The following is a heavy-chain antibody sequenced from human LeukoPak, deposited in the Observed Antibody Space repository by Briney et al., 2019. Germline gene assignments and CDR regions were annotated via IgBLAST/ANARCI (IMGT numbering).Heavy chain of an antibody. CDR2: INHSGST. J-gene: IGHJ6*03. D-gene: IGHD5-18*01. V-gene: IGHV4-34*01. CDR3: ARGVIQLWLTRDYYYYMDV. Sequence: KPSETLSLTCAVYGGSFSSYYWSWIRQPPGKGLEWIGEINHSGSTNYNPSLKSRVTISVDTSKNQFSLKLSSVTAADTAVYYCARGVIQLWLTRDYYYYMDVWGKGTTVTVSS. CDR1: GGSFSSYY.